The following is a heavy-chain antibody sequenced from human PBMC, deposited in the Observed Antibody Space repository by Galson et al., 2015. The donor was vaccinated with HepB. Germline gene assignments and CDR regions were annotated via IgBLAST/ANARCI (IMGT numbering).Heavy chain of an antibody. J-gene: IGHJ6*02. CDR3: ARTYPSGYYYGMDV. Sequence: SVKVSCKASGSTFTGYYMHWVRQAPGQGLEWMGWINPNSGGTNYAQKFQGRVTMTRDTSISTAYMELSRLRSDDTAVYYCARTYPSGYYYGMDVWGQGTTVTVSS. V-gene: IGHV1-2*02. CDR1: GSTFTGYY. CDR2: INPNSGGT. D-gene: IGHD2-2*02.